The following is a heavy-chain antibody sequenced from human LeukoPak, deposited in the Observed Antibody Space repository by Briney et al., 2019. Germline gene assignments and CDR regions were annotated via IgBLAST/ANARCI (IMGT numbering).Heavy chain of an antibody. CDR3: SRTYGDYDYYYGLDV. J-gene: IGHJ6*02. CDR1: GFTFSSSW. Sequence: GGSLRLSCAASGFTFSSSWMHWVRQAAGKGLEWVSHVSTDGSTTAYAASVQGRFTISRDNAKNTVFPQMNSLRAEDTAVYFCSRTYGDYDYYYGLDVWGQGTTVTVSS. V-gene: IGHV3-74*01. CDR2: VSTDGSTT. D-gene: IGHD4-17*01.